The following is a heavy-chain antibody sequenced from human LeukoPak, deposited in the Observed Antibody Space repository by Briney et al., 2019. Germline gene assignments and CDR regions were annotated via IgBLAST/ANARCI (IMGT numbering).Heavy chain of an antibody. J-gene: IGHJ4*02. CDR3: VSFYETY. D-gene: IGHD2-2*01. CDR1: GNYW. V-gene: IGHV3-74*01. Sequence: AGGSLRLSCAASGNYWMHWVRQAPGKGLVWVSHINSDGSWTTYVDSVKGRFTISKDNAKNMVYLQMNNLRAEDTAVYYCVSFYETYWGWGTLVTVSS. CDR2: INSDGSWT.